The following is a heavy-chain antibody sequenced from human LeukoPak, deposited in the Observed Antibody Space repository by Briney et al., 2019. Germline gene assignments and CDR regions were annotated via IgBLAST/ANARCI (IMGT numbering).Heavy chain of an antibody. J-gene: IGHJ3*02. CDR2: ISGSGGST. CDR1: GFTFSSYA. D-gene: IGHD1-26*01. CDR3: LRVGATFDAFDI. Sequence: GGSLRLSCAASGFTFSSYAMSWVRQAPGKGLEWVSAISGSGGSTYYADSVKGRFTISRDNSKNTLYLQMNSLRAEDTAVYYCLRVGATFDAFDIWGQGTMVTVSS. V-gene: IGHV3-23*01.